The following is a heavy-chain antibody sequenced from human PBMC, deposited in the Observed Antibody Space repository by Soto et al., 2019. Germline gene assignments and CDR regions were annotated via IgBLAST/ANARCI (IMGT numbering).Heavy chain of an antibody. J-gene: IGHJ5*02. Sequence: LSLTCTVSGGSISSSSYYFAWIRQPPGKGLEWIGSIYYSGSTYYNPSLKSRVTISVDTSKNQFSLKLSSVTAADTAVYYCARVGDIVVVPAAMAGNWFVPWGQGTLVT. CDR3: ARVGDIVVVPAAMAGNWFVP. CDR2: IYYSGST. V-gene: IGHV4-39*01. D-gene: IGHD2-2*01. CDR1: GGSISSSSYY.